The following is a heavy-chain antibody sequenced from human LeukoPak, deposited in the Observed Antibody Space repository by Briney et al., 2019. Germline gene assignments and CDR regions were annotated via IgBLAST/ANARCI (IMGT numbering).Heavy chain of an antibody. Sequence: GGSPRLSCAASGFTFSSYGMHWVRQAPGKGLEWVAFIRYDGSNKYYADSVKGRFTISRDNSKNTLYLQMNSLRAEDTAVYYCAKDGNIVVVPAAQTTGYYYYMDVWGKGTTVTVSS. CDR3: AKDGNIVVVPAAQTTGYYYYMDV. D-gene: IGHD2-2*01. V-gene: IGHV3-30*02. CDR2: IRYDGSNK. J-gene: IGHJ6*03. CDR1: GFTFSSYG.